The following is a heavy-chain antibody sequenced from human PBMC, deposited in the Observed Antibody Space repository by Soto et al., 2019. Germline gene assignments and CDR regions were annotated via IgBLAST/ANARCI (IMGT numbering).Heavy chain of an antibody. J-gene: IGHJ4*02. Sequence: QVQLVESGGGLVKPGGSLRLSCAASGFTFSDYYMSWIRQAPGKGLEWVSFISSSTTYTNYADSVKGRFTISRDNAKNSLYLQMNSLRAEDTAVYYCARGVAVAGLDFWGQGTLVTVSS. V-gene: IGHV3-11*06. D-gene: IGHD6-19*01. CDR2: ISSSTTYT. CDR1: GFTFSDYY. CDR3: ARGVAVAGLDF.